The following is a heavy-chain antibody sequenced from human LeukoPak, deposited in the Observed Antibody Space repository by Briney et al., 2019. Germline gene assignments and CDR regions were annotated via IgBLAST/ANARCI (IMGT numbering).Heavy chain of an antibody. J-gene: IGHJ6*03. D-gene: IGHD3-10*01. CDR2: INHSGST. CDR3: ARGRLGVRGVIRHYYYYMDV. Sequence: SETLSLTCAVYGGSFSGYYWSWIRQPPGKGLEWVGEINHSGSTNYNPSLKRRVTISVDTSNNQFSLKLSSVTAADTAVYYCARGRLGVRGVIRHYYYYMDVWGKGTTVTVSS. CDR1: GGSFSGYY. V-gene: IGHV4-34*01.